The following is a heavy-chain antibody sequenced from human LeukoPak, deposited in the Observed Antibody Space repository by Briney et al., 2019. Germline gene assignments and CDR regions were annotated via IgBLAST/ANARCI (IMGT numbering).Heavy chain of an antibody. J-gene: IGHJ4*02. CDR1: GFTFSSYN. V-gene: IGHV3-21*04. CDR3: AKDFVRYNIQFDY. Sequence: GGSLRLSCAASGFTFSSYNMNWVRQAPGKGLEWVSSISSSSSYIYYADSVRGRFTISRDNSKNTLYLQMDSLRAEDTALYYCAKDFVRYNIQFDYWGQGALVTVSS. D-gene: IGHD1-14*01. CDR2: ISSSSSYI.